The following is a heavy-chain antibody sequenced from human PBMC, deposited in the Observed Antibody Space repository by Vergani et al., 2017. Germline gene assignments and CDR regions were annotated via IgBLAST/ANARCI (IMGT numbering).Heavy chain of an antibody. CDR1: GYTFTSYY. Sequence: QVQLVQSGAEVKKPGASVKVSCKASGYTFTSYYMHWVRQAPGQGLEWMGIINPSGGSTSYAQKFQGRVTMTRDTSTSTVYMELSSLRSEDTAVYYCARGYYDILTGFSWFDPWGQGTLVTVSS. CDR3: ARGYYDILTGFSWFDP. D-gene: IGHD3-9*01. CDR2: INPSGGST. V-gene: IGHV1-46*03. J-gene: IGHJ5*02.